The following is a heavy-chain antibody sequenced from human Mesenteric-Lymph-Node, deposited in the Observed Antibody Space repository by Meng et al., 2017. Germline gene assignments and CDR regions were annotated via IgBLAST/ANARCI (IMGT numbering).Heavy chain of an antibody. CDR3: TTPGMTPREDYIGY. V-gene: IGHV3-15*01. CDR2: IKSKTDGATT. D-gene: IGHD3-10*01. Sequence: GESLKISCAASGFTFNNYWMHWVRQAPGKGLEWVGRIKSKTDGATTDYAAPLKGRFTISRDDSENTLYLQMNYLKIEDTAIYYCTTPGMTPREDYIGYWGQGTLVTVSS. CDR1: GFTFNNYW. J-gene: IGHJ4*02.